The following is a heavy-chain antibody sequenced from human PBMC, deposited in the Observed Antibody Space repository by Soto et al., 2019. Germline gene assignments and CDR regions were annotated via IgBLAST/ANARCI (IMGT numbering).Heavy chain of an antibody. CDR1: GGSISSSSYY. D-gene: IGHD1-1*01. V-gene: IGHV4-39*01. Sequence: PSETLSLTCTVSGGSISSSSYYWGWIRQPPGKGLEWIGSIYYSGNTYYNPSLKSRVTISVDTAKNQFSLKLSSVTAADTAVYYCASGQLADDAFDIWGQGTMVTVSS. J-gene: IGHJ3*02. CDR2: IYYSGNT. CDR3: ASGQLADDAFDI.